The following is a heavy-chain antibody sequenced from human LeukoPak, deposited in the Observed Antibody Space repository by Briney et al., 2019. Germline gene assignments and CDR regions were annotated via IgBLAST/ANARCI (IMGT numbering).Heavy chain of an antibody. CDR1: VGTFSSYV. CDR2: IIPILGIA. CDR3: ATYNVDSYDTSDGMDV. D-gene: IGHD3-22*01. J-gene: IGHJ6*02. V-gene: IGHV1-69*04. Sequence: GASVKVSCKASVGTFSSYVIVWLRQAPGQGLEWMGRIIPILGIADYAQKVQGRVTITADRSTSTAYMELSSLRSEDTAVYYCATYNVDSYDTSDGMDVWGQGTTVTVSS.